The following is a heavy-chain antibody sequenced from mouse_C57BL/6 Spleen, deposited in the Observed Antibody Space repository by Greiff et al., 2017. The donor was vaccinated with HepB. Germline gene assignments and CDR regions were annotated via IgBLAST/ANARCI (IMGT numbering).Heavy chain of an antibody. CDR3: ARHEGAY. J-gene: IGHJ3*01. CDR2: ISSGGSYT. CDR1: GFTFSSYG. Sequence: VQLKESGGDLVKPGGSLKLSCAASGFTFSSYGMSWVRQTPDKRLEWVATISSGGSYTYYPDSVKGRFTISRDNAKNTLYLQMSSLKSEDTAMYYCARHEGAYWGQGTLVTVSA. V-gene: IGHV5-6*01.